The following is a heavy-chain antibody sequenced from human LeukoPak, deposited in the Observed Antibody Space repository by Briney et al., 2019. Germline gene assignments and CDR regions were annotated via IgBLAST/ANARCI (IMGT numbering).Heavy chain of an antibody. V-gene: IGHV1-2*02. CDR2: INPNSGGT. Sequence: ASVKVSCKASGYTFTGYYMHWVRQAPGQGLEWMGWINPNSGGTNYAQKFQGRVTMTRDTSISTAYMELSRLRSDDTAVYYCARGARFLEWLLYSLDYWGQGTLVTVSS. D-gene: IGHD3-3*01. CDR3: ARGARFLEWLLYSLDY. J-gene: IGHJ4*02. CDR1: GYTFTGYY.